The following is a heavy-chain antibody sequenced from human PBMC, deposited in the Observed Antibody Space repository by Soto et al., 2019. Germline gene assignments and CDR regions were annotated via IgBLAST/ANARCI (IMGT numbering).Heavy chain of an antibody. CDR1: GFSLTTSGVG. CDR3: AHRILRTVFGLVTTTAICFDF. Sequence: QITLNESGPTVVKPAETLTLTCTFSGFSLTTSGVGVGWIRQSPGKAPEWLALIYWDDDKRYSASLKSRLTITKDTSKNQVVLTMASVDPADRATYYCAHRILRTVFGLVTTTAICFDFWGQGTPVVVSS. D-gene: IGHD3-3*01. V-gene: IGHV2-5*02. CDR2: IYWDDDK. J-gene: IGHJ4*02.